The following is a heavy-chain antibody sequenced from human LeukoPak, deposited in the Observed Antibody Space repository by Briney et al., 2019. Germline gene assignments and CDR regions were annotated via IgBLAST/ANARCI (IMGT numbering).Heavy chain of an antibody. Sequence: PGGSLRLSCAASGFTFSFYSMNWVRQAPGKGLEWVSYISSSTRSIYSADSVKGRFTISRDNAVNSLYLQMNSLRAEDTAVYYCARANRPDTEYQPHPGAFDIWGQGTMVTVSA. CDR2: ISSSTRSI. CDR3: ARANRPDTEYQPHPGAFDI. D-gene: IGHD2-2*01. V-gene: IGHV3-48*01. CDR1: GFTFSFYS. J-gene: IGHJ3*02.